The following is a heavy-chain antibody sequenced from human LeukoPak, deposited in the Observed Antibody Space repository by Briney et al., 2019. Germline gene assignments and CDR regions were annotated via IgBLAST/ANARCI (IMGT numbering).Heavy chain of an antibody. CDR1: GGSISTGSYY. Sequence: PETLSLTCTVSGGSISTGSYYWGWIRQPPGKGLEWIGSMYYSGSTYYNPSLKSRVTISVDTSKNQFSLKLSSVTAADTAVYYCARVLTWGFDIWGQGTMVTVSS. J-gene: IGHJ3*02. D-gene: IGHD1-26*01. CDR2: MYYSGST. CDR3: ARVLTWGFDI. V-gene: IGHV4-39*07.